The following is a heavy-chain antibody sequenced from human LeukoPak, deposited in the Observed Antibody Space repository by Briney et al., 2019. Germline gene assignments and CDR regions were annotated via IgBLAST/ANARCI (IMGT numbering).Heavy chain of an antibody. J-gene: IGHJ4*02. CDR1: GFTFSSYD. CDR2: IGTAGDT. D-gene: IGHD4-17*01. Sequence: GGSLRLSCAASGFTFSSYDMHWVRQATGKGLEWVSAIGTAGDTYYPGSVKGRFTISRENAKNSLYLQMNSLKAGDTAVYYCARGRNGDYPLDYWGQGTLVTVSS. V-gene: IGHV3-13*01. CDR3: ARGRNGDYPLDY.